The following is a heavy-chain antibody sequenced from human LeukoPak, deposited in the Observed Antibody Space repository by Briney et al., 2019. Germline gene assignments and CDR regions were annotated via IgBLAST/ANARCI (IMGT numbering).Heavy chain of an antibody. CDR3: AKSGGLSGSGRLAMDV. D-gene: IGHD3-10*01. J-gene: IGHJ6*02. V-gene: IGHV3-23*01. CDR1: GFTFSTYA. CDR2: ISGSGGST. Sequence: GGSLRLSCAASGFTFSTYAMSWVRLAPGKGLEWVSGISGSGGSTYYADSVKGRFASSRDDSNNTLYVQMNSLRVEDTAVYYCAKSGGLSGSGRLAMDVWGQGTTVTVSS.